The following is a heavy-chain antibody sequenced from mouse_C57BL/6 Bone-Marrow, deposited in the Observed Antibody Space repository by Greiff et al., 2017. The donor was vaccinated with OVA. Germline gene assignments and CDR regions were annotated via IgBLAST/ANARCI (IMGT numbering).Heavy chain of an antibody. Sequence: EVQVVESGAELVRPGASVKLSCTASGFNIKDDYMHWVKQRPEQGLEWIGWIDPENGDTEYASKFQGKATITADTSSNTAYLQLSSLTSEDTAVYYCTTYITTVVATNYFDYWGQGTTLTVSS. V-gene: IGHV14-4*01. CDR2: IDPENGDT. J-gene: IGHJ2*01. CDR1: GFNIKDDY. CDR3: TTYITTVVATNYFDY. D-gene: IGHD1-1*01.